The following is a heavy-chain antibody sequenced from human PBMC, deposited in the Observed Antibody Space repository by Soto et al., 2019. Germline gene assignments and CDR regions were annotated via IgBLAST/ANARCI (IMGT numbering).Heavy chain of an antibody. CDR1: GASITRDH. V-gene: IGHV4-59*08. D-gene: IGHD2-15*01. CDR2: EYSGRA. Sequence: QVQLQESGPGLVKPSENLSLTCIVSGASITRDHWNWVRQPPGKGLEWIGEYSGRANYNPSLKRRFTVSVDTSKNQLSLTLTSVTAADTAVSFCATYFSGGGGRGHWGQGTLVTVSS. CDR3: ATYFSGGGGRGH. J-gene: IGHJ4*02.